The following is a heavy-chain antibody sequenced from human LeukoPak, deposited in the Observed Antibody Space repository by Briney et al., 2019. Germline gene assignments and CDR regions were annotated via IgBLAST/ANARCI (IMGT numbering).Heavy chain of an antibody. V-gene: IGHV3-30*02. Sequence: GGSLRLSCAASGFIFSNYGMHWVRQAPGKGLEWVAFVRYDGNDKYYADSVKGRFTISRDNSKNTLNLQMNSLRGEDTAVYYCAKDLMVYATYFDYWGQGTLVTVSS. D-gene: IGHD2-8*01. CDR2: VRYDGNDK. CDR1: GFIFSNYG. J-gene: IGHJ4*02. CDR3: AKDLMVYATYFDY.